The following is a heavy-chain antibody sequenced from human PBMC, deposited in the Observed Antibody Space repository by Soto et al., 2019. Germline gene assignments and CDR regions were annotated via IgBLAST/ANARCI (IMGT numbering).Heavy chain of an antibody. CDR1: GGSVSNKTYY. J-gene: IGHJ4*02. D-gene: IGHD4-17*01. CDR3: ARTTAVPNTLRSRYLFDY. Sequence: SETLSLTCTVSGGSVSNKTYYWSWIRQPPGKRLEWIGYVYYSGTTNYNPSLKSRVTISVDLSKNQFSLRLSSVTTADTALYYCARTTAVPNTLRSRYLFDYRGQGTLVTVSS. V-gene: IGHV4-61*01. CDR2: VYYSGTT.